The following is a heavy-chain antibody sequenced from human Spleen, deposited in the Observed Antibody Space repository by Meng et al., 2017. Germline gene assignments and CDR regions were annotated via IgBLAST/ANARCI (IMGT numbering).Heavy chain of an antibody. CDR2: IYYSGST. D-gene: IGHD4-11*01. V-gene: IGHV4-34*01. CDR1: GVSFSDYY. Sequence: SETLSLTCVVSGVSFSDYYWSWIRQPPGKGLEWIGSIYYSGSTYYNPSLKRRVTISVDTSKNQFSLKLSSVTAADSAVYYCARGPTTMAHDFDYWGQGTLVTVSS. CDR3: ARGPTTMAHDFDY. J-gene: IGHJ4*02.